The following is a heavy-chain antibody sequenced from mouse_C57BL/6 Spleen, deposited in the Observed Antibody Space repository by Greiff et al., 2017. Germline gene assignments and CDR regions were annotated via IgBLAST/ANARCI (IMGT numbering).Heavy chain of an antibody. Sequence: EVKLVESGPGLVKPSQSLSLTCSVTGYSITSGYYWNWIRQFPGNKLAWMGYISYDGSNNYNPSLKNRISITRDTSKNQFFLTLNSVTTEDTATYYCARFYYGRSDWYFDVWGTGTTVTVSS. CDR3: ARFYYGRSDWYFDV. J-gene: IGHJ1*03. D-gene: IGHD1-1*01. CDR2: ISYDGSN. V-gene: IGHV3-6*01. CDR1: GYSITSGYY.